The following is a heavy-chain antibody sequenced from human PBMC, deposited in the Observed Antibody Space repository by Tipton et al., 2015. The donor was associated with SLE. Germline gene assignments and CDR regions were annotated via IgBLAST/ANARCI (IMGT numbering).Heavy chain of an antibody. Sequence: SLRLSCAASGFSFSSYWMHWVRQAPGKGLVWVSRIFSDGSSTNYADSEKGRFTISRDNAKNTLYLQMNSLRAEDTAVYYCAREVTEYGGDLDPWGQGTQVTVSS. CDR2: IFSDGSST. CDR1: GFSFSSYW. V-gene: IGHV3-74*01. CDR3: AREVTEYGGDLDP. D-gene: IGHD2-21*02. J-gene: IGHJ5*02.